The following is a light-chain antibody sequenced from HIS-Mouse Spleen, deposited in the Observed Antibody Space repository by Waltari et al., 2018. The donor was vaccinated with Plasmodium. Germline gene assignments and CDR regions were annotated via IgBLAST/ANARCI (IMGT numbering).Light chain of an antibody. CDR2: AAS. Sequence: ALRMTQSPSSLSASTGARVTITCRASQGISSYLAWYQQKPGKAPKLLIYAASTLQSGVPSRFSGSGSGTDFTLTISCLQSEDFATYYCQQYYSYPLTFGGGTKVEIK. J-gene: IGKJ4*01. V-gene: IGKV1-8*01. CDR3: QQYYSYPLT. CDR1: QGISSY.